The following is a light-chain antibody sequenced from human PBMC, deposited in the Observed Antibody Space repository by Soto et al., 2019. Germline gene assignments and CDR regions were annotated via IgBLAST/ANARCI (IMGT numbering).Light chain of an antibody. V-gene: IGKV1-5*03. J-gene: IGKJ1*01. CDR2: KAS. Sequence: DIQMTQSPSTLSASVGDRVTITCRASQTIAGALVWYQQKPGKAPTLLIYKASSLESGVPSRFSGSGFGTEFTLTISSLQPDDFATYYCQQHRSYPRTFGQGTKGETK. CDR3: QQHRSYPRT. CDR1: QTIAGA.